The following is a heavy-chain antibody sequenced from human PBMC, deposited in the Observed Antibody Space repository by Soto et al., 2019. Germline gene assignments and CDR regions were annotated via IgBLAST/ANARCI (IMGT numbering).Heavy chain of an antibody. J-gene: IGHJ5*02. D-gene: IGHD2-2*01. CDR3: ARGGSLPPFDA. V-gene: IGHV3-48*02. Sequence: EVQLVESGGDLVHPGGSLRLSCATSGFSFSSYHMHWVRRAPGKGLEWVAYITTSSTTIYYADSVKGRFTISRDDAKKSLYLQMDSLRDEDTSIYYCARGGSLPPFDAWGRGTLVTVSS. CDR1: GFSFSSYH. CDR2: ITTSSTTI.